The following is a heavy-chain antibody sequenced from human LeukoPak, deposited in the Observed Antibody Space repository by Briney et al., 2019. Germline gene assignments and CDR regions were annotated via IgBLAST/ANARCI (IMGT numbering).Heavy chain of an antibody. J-gene: IGHJ4*02. CDR3: ARIRGGNNYHFDF. CDR2: INPNSAAT. V-gene: IGHV1-2*02. CDR1: GYTFSDYY. Sequence: ASMKVSCKTSGYTFSDYYTHWVRQAPGQGLEGMGWINPNSAATNYARGFQGRVTMTRDTSISTAYMELSRLTSDDTAVYYCARIRGGNNYHFDFWGQGTLVTVSS. D-gene: IGHD1-26*01.